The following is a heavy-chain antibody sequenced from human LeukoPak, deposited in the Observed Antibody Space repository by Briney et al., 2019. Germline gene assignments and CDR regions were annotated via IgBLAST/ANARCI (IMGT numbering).Heavy chain of an antibody. Sequence: ASVKVSCKASGGTFSSYAISWVRQAPRQGLEWMGRVIPIFGTANYAQKFQGRVTITTDESTSTAYMELSSLRSEDTAVYYCASLYDILGPGGGDYWGQGTLVAVSS. D-gene: IGHD3-9*01. CDR2: VIPIFGTA. V-gene: IGHV1-69*05. J-gene: IGHJ4*02. CDR3: ASLYDILGPGGGDY. CDR1: GGTFSSYA.